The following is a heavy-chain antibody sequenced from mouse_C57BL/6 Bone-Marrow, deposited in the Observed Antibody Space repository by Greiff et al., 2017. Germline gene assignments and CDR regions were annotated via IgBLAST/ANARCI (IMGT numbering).Heavy chain of an antibody. D-gene: IGHD1-1*01. CDR3: ARLEFDGSSRYCYVDV. V-gene: IGHV1-85*01. CDR1: GYTFTSYD. Sequence: VQLQQSGPELVKPGASVKLSCKASGYTFTSYDINWVKQRPGQGLEWIGWIYPRDGSTKYNEKFKGKATLTVDTSSSTAYMELHSLASEDYAVYFCARLEFDGSSRYCYVDVWCTGTTVTVSS. CDR2: IYPRDGST. J-gene: IGHJ1*03.